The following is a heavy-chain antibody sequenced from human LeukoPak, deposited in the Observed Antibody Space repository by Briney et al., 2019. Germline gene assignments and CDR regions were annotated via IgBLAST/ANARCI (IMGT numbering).Heavy chain of an antibody. J-gene: IGHJ4*02. CDR3: AKDRIWAH. CDR1: GGSFSVYY. Sequence: SETLSLTCAVYGGSFSVYYWSWIRQPPGKGLEWIGEINHSGGTNYNPSLKSRVTISVDTSKNQFSLQLRSVNAADTAVYYCAKDRIWAHWGQGTLVTVSS. V-gene: IGHV4-34*01. D-gene: IGHD7-27*01. CDR2: INHSGGT.